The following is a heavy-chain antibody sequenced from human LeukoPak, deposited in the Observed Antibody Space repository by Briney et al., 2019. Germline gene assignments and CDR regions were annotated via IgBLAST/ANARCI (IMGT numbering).Heavy chain of an antibody. D-gene: IGHD7-27*01. CDR1: GVTFSSYW. J-gene: IGHJ3*02. CDR2: IKQDGSEK. Sequence: GGSLRLSCAASGVTFSSYWMSWVRQAPGKGLEWVANIKQDGSEKYYVDSVKGRFTISRDNAKNSLYLQMNSLRAEDTAVYYRARDMAWGAFDIWGQGTMVTVSS. CDR3: ARDMAWGAFDI. V-gene: IGHV3-7*03.